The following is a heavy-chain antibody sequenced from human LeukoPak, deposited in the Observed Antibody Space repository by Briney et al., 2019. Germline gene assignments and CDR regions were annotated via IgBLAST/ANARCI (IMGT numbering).Heavy chain of an antibody. CDR1: GFSFSDYS. D-gene: IGHD3-16*01. CDR3: ARDLSDDDSLDY. V-gene: IGHV3-21*01. J-gene: IGHJ4*02. CDR2: ITISASII. Sequence: GGSLRLSCAASGFSFSDYSMNWVRQAPGKGLEWVSSITISASIIYYADSVKGRFTISRDNAKNSLFLQMDSLRAEDTAVYFCARDLSDDDSLDYWGQGTLVSASS.